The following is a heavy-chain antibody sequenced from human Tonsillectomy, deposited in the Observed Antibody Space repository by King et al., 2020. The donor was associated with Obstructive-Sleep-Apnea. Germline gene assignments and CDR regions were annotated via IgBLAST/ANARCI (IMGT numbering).Heavy chain of an antibody. D-gene: IGHD4-23*01. J-gene: IGHJ6*02. Sequence: VQLEESGGGVVQPGGSLRLSCAASGFTFSSYGMHWVRQAPGKGLEWVAFVRYDGTNDYYADSVKGRFTISRDNSKNTLYLQMSSLRAEDTAVYYCAKDLVTLSHPYYYYYALDVWGQGTTVTVSS. V-gene: IGHV3-30*02. CDR3: AKDLVTLSHPYYYYYALDV. CDR2: VRYDGTND. CDR1: GFTFSSYG.